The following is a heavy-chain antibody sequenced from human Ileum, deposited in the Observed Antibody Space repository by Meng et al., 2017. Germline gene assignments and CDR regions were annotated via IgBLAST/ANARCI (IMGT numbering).Heavy chain of an antibody. V-gene: IGHV4-4*02. CDR1: GGSISSSIW. D-gene: IGHD3-10*01. Sequence: QVQLQESGPGLVKPSGTLSLTCAVSGGSISSSIWWSWVRQPPEKGLEWIGEIHHSGTTNYSPSLKSRLTISVDKSKNQFSLKLQSVPAADPAVYFCARGVVSGSHYNTYWGQGILVTVSS. J-gene: IGHJ4*02. CDR3: ARGVVSGSHYNTY. CDR2: IHHSGTT.